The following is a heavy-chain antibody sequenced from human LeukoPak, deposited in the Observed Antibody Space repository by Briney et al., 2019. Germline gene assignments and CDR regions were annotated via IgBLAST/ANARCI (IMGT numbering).Heavy chain of an antibody. V-gene: IGHV3-48*03. CDR2: ISSSGTTI. Sequence: GGSLRLSCAASGSTFSSYEMNWVRQAPGKGLEWVSYISSSGTTIFYADSVKGRFTISRDNAKNSLYLQMNSLRAEDTAVYYCARDSSGWWGQGYGMDVWGQGTTVTVSS. J-gene: IGHJ6*02. CDR1: GSTFSSYE. CDR3: ARDSSGWWGQGYGMDV. D-gene: IGHD6-19*01.